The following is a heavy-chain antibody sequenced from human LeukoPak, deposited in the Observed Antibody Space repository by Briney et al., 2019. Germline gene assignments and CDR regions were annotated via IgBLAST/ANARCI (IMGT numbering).Heavy chain of an antibody. CDR1: GFSVSSNY. D-gene: IGHD3-10*01. CDR2: INRDGSI. V-gene: IGHV3-53*01. CDR3: ARDRGSGGFFDY. J-gene: IGHJ4*02. Sequence: TGGSLRLSCAASGFSVSSNYMNWIRQAPGKGLEWVSVINRDGSIYYADSVKGRFTISRDNSKNTVYLQMNSLRAEDTAVYYCARDRGSGGFFDYWGQGTLVTVSS.